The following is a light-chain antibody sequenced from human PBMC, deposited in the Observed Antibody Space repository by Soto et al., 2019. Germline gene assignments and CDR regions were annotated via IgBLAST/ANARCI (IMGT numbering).Light chain of an antibody. CDR3: QQYGSSQT. CDR1: QSVSSN. J-gene: IGKJ2*01. V-gene: IGKV3-20*01. CDR2: DAS. Sequence: EIVMTQSPATLSVSPGERATLSCRASQSVSSNLAWYQQKPGQAPRLLIYDASSRATGIPDRFSGSGSGTDFTLTISRLEPEDFAVYYCQQYGSSQTFGQGTKLEIK.